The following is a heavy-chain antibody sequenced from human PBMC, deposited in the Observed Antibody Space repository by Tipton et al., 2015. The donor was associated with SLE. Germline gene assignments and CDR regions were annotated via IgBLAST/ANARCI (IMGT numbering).Heavy chain of an antibody. CDR2: IHHSGNI. Sequence: LRLSCAVSGFSISSGYYWGWIRQPPGEGLEWIGSIHHSGNIYFNPSLKSRVTMSIDTSRNEVFLRLTSVTAADTAVYYCARHDYDSNGYYQHYFDYWGQGTLVTVSS. CDR3: ARHDYDSNGYYQHYFDY. V-gene: IGHV4-38-2*01. CDR1: GFSISSGYY. D-gene: IGHD3-22*01. J-gene: IGHJ4*02.